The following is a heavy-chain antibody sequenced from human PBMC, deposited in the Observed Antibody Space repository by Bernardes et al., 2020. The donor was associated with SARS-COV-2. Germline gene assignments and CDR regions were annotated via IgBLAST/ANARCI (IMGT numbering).Heavy chain of an antibody. J-gene: IGHJ4*02. CDR2: ISWNSGSI. CDR3: AKDTGTLNYYGSGSSIDY. D-gene: IGHD3-10*01. V-gene: IGHV3-9*01. Sequence: GGSLRLSCAASGFTFDDYAMHWVRQAPGKGLEWVSGISWNSGSIGYADSVKGRFTISRDNAKNSLYLQMNSLRAEDTALYYCAKDTGTLNYYGSGSSIDYWGQGTLVTVSS. CDR1: GFTFDDYA.